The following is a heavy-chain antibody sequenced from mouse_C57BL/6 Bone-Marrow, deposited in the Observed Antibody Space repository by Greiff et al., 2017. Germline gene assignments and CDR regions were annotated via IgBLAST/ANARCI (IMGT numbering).Heavy chain of an antibody. D-gene: IGHD2-3*01. Sequence: VQLQQPGAELVKPGASVKLSCKASGYTFTSYWMHWVKQRPGQGLEWIGMIHPNSGSTNYYEKFKSKATLTVDKSSSTAYMQLSSLTSEDSAVYYCARWDGYRTFAMDYWGQGTSVTVSS. CDR1: GYTFTSYW. CDR3: ARWDGYRTFAMDY. J-gene: IGHJ4*01. CDR2: IHPNSGST. V-gene: IGHV1-64*01.